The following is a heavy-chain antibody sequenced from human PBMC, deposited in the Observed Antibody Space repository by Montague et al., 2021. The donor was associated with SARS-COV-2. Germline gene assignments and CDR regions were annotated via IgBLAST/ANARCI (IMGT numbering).Heavy chain of an antibody. CDR1: GGSISSYY. Sequence: SETLSLTCTVSGGSISSYYWSWIRQPPGKGLECIGYIYYSGSINYNPSLKSRVTISVDTSKNQFSLKLSSVTAADSAVYYCARRGRKLLPVATTIGGFDIWGQGTMVTVSS. J-gene: IGHJ3*02. CDR2: IYYSGSI. CDR3: ARRGRKLLPVATTIGGFDI. V-gene: IGHV4-59*01. D-gene: IGHD5-12*01.